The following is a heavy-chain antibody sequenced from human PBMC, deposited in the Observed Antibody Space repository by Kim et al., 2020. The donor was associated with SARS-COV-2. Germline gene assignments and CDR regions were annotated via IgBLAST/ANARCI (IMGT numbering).Heavy chain of an antibody. J-gene: IGHJ6*01. CDR3: AKMVFNDGSDDYYYY. Sequence: GGSLRLSCVASGFTFDTYAMIWVRQAPGKGLEWVSVITGNGSNKFFADSVRGRFTISRDNSKNTLYLQMNSLRDEDTAVYYCAKMVFNDGSDDYYYY. V-gene: IGHV3-23*01. D-gene: IGHD5-12*01. CDR1: GFTFDTYA. CDR2: ITGNGSNK.